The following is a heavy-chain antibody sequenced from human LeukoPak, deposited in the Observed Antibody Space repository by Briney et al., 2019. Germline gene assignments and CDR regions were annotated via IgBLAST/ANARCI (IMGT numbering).Heavy chain of an antibody. V-gene: IGHV3-21*01. CDR3: AREFSVVGNFDY. CDR2: ISSSSTSI. CDR1: GFLFSDFIDHT. D-gene: IGHD2-21*01. J-gene: IGHJ4*02. Sequence: GGSLRLSCADSGFLFSDFIDHTMVWVRQAPGKGLEWVSYISSSSTSISYADSVRGRFSISRDNAQRSLYLHMNSLRDEDTAVYYCAREFSVVGNFDYWGQETLVIVSS.